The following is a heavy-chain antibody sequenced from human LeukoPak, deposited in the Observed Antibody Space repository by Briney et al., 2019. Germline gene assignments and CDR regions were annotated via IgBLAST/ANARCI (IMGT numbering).Heavy chain of an antibody. V-gene: IGHV3-30*18. J-gene: IGHJ4*02. CDR2: ISYDGSNK. CDR3: AKDRGLDRITMVRGVFDY. CDR1: GFTFSSYA. D-gene: IGHD3-10*01. Sequence: GGSLRLSCAASGFTFSSYAMSWVRQAPGKGLEWVAVISYDGSNKYYADSVKGRFTISRDNSKNTLYLQMNSLRAEDTAVYYCAKDRGLDRITMVRGVFDYWGQGTLVTVSS.